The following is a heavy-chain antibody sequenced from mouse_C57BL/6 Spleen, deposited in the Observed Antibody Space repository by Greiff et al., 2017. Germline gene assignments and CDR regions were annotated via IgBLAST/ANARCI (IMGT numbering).Heavy chain of an antibody. CDR1: GYTFTSYW. J-gene: IGHJ2*01. CDR3: ARPGLGEGDYFDY. V-gene: IGHV1-7*01. CDR2: INPSSGYT. Sequence: QVQLKQSGAELAKPGASVKLSCKASGYTFTSYWMHWVKQRPGQGLEWIGYINPSSGYTKYNQKFKDKATLTADKSSSTAYMQLSSLTYEDSAVYYCARPGLGEGDYFDYWGQGTTLTVSS.